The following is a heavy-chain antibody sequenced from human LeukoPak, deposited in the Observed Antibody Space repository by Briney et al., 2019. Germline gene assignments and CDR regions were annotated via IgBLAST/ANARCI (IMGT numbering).Heavy chain of an antibody. CDR3: AKDGEGDPFDY. V-gene: IGHV3-30*18. J-gene: IGHJ4*02. CDR2: ISYDGSNK. Sequence: PGGSLRLSCAASGFTFSSYGMHWVRQAPGKGLEGEAVISYDGSNKYYADSVKGRFTISRDNSKNTLYLQMSSLRAEDTAVYYCAKDGEGDPFDYWGQGTLVTVSS. CDR1: GFTFSSYG. D-gene: IGHD2-21*02.